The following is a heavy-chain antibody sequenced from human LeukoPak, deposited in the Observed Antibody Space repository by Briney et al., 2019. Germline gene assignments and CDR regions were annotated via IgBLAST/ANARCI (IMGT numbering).Heavy chain of an antibody. V-gene: IGHV4-59*08. CDR2: IYYSGST. D-gene: IGHD4-17*01. Sequence: SETLSLTCTVSGGSINNYYWTWIRQPPGKGLEWIGYIYYSGSTNYNPSLKSRVTISVDTSKNQFSLKLSSVTAADTAVYYCARHKTTVTTVDYWGQGTLVTVSS. CDR3: ARHKTTVTTVDY. J-gene: IGHJ4*02. CDR1: GGSINNYY.